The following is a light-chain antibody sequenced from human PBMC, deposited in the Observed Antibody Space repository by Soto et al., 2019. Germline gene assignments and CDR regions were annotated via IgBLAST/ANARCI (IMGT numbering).Light chain of an antibody. Sequence: QSALTQPPSASGSPGQSVTISCTGTSSDVGNYNYVSWYQQHPGKAPKLMIYEVTKRPSGVPDRFSGSKSGNTASLTVSGLQAEDEADYYCISYAGSNNFAFGGGTKLTVL. CDR2: EVT. V-gene: IGLV2-8*01. CDR3: ISYAGSNNFA. J-gene: IGLJ2*01. CDR1: SSDVGNYNY.